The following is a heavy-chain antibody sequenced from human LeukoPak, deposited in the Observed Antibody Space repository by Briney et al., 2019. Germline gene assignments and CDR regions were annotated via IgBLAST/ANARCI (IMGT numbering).Heavy chain of an antibody. CDR1: GFTFSSYS. Sequence: PGGSLRLSCAASGFTFSSYSMNWVRQAPGKGLEWVSSISSSSSYTYYADSVKGRFTISRDNAKNSLYLQMNSLRAEDTAVYYCARGLTIFGVVTVDAFDIWGQGTMVTVSS. CDR3: ARGLTIFGVVTVDAFDI. V-gene: IGHV3-21*01. CDR2: ISSSSSYT. D-gene: IGHD3-3*01. J-gene: IGHJ3*02.